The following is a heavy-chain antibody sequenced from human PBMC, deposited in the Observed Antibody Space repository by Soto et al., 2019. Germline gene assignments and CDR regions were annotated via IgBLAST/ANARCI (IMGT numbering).Heavy chain of an antibody. CDR2: IGTTGDT. V-gene: IGHV3-13*01. CDR3: ARGTGTTRKGLYYYMDV. J-gene: IGHJ6*03. Sequence: EVQLVESGGGLVQPGGSLRLSCAPSGFTFSGYDMHWVRQATGKGLEWVSTIGTTGDTYYPGSVKGRFTISRENAKNSSYLQMNSLRAGDTAVYYCARGTGTTRKGLYYYMDVWGKGTTVTVSS. D-gene: IGHD1-7*01. CDR1: GFTFSGYD.